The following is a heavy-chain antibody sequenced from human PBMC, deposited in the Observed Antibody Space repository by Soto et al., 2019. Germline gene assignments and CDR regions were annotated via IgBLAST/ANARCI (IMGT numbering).Heavy chain of an antibody. D-gene: IGHD5-18*01. CDR3: ATGGLEYSYGHVARSYYGMDV. CDR1: GGSISSYY. Sequence: PSETLSLTCTVSGGSISSYYWSWIRQPPGKGLEWIGYIYYSGSTNYNPSLKSRVTISVDTSKNQFSLKLSSVTAADTAVYYCATGGLEYSYGHVARSYYGMDVWGQGTTVTVSS. J-gene: IGHJ6*02. CDR2: IYYSGST. V-gene: IGHV4-59*01.